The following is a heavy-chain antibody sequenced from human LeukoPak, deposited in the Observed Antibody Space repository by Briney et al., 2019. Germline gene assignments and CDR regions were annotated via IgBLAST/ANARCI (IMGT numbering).Heavy chain of an antibody. CDR2: IKQDGSEK. D-gene: IGHD4-17*01. J-gene: IGHJ3*02. V-gene: IGHV3-7*01. CDR1: GFTFSSYA. CDR3: AREPVTTWFSDAFDI. Sequence: GGSLRLSCAASGFTFSSYAMHWVRQAPGKGLEWVANIKQDGSEKYYVDSVKGRFTISRDSAKNSLYLQMNSLRAEDTAVYYCAREPVTTWFSDAFDIWGQGTMVTVSS.